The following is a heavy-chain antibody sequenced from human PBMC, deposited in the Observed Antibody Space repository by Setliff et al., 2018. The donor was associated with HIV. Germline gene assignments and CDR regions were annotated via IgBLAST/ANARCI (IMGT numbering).Heavy chain of an antibody. J-gene: IGHJ4*02. CDR1: GGSISSYY. CDR3: ARDRYGPFDY. V-gene: IGHV4-59*12. Sequence: SETLSLTCTVSGGSISSYYWSWIRQPPGKGLEWIGYIYYSGSTNYNPSLKSRVTISVDTSKSQFSLRLNSVTATDTALYYCARDRYGPFDYWGQGTLVTVSS. D-gene: IGHD4-17*01. CDR2: IYYSGST.